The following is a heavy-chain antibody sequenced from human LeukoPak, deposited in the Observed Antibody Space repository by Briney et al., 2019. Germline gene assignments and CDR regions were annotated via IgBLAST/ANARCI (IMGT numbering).Heavy chain of an antibody. D-gene: IGHD2-2*01. V-gene: IGHV4-30-2*01. CDR1: GGSLSSGGYY. CDR2: IYHSGST. J-gene: IGHJ4*02. CDR3: ARVGVVPAADFDY. Sequence: SETLSLTCTVSGGSLSSGGYYWSWIRQPPGKGLEWIGYIYHSGSTYYNPSLKSRVTISVDRSKNQFSLKLSSVTAADTAVYYCARVGVVPAADFDYWGQGTLVTVSS.